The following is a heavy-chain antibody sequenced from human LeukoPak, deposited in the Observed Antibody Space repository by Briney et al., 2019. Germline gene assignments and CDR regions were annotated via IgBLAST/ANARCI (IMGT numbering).Heavy chain of an antibody. J-gene: IGHJ4*02. Sequence: GGSLRLSCAASGFTFSSYGMHWVRQAPGKGLEWVAFIRYDGSNKYYADSVKGRFTISRDNSKNTLYLQMNSLRAEDTAVYYCARDRVVVAGSYYFDYWGQGTLVTVSS. CDR2: IRYDGSNK. V-gene: IGHV3-30*02. CDR1: GFTFSSYG. D-gene: IGHD6-19*01. CDR3: ARDRVVVAGSYYFDY.